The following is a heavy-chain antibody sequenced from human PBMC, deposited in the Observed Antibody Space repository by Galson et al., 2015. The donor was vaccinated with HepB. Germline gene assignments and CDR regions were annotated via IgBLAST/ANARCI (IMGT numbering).Heavy chain of an antibody. J-gene: IGHJ6*02. D-gene: IGHD3-10*01. CDR2: IIPILGIA. V-gene: IGHV1-69*04. Sequence: SVKVSCKASGGTFSSYAISWVRQAPGQGLEWMGRIIPILGIANYAQKFQGRVTITADKSTSTAYMELSSLRSEDTAVYYCASRDYGSGRNYYGMDVWGQGTTVTVSS. CDR3: ASRDYGSGRNYYGMDV. CDR1: GGTFSSYA.